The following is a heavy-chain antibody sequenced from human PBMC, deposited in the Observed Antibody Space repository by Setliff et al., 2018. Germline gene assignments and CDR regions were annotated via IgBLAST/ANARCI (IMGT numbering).Heavy chain of an antibody. Sequence: SETLSLTCDVFGGSFGDYYWSWIRQPPGKGLEWIGEINQSGSTNYNPSLETRVSISVDTSKNQISLKLSSVTAADTAVYYCARHGMATIRGTFDVWGQGTMVTVSS. CDR1: GGSFGDYY. J-gene: IGHJ3*01. V-gene: IGHV4-34*01. D-gene: IGHD5-12*01. CDR3: ARHGMATIRGTFDV. CDR2: INQSGST.